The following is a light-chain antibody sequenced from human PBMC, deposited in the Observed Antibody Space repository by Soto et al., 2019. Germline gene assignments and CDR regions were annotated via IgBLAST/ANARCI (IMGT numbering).Light chain of an antibody. CDR3: QQRSNWPPT. V-gene: IGKV3-11*01. Sequence: EIVLTQSPATLSLSPWERATLSCRASQIVSSYLAWYQQKPGQAPRLLIYDASNRATGIPARFSGSGSGTDFTLTISSLEPEDFAVYYCQQRSNWPPTFGQGTKVDIK. CDR1: QIVSSY. J-gene: IGKJ1*01. CDR2: DAS.